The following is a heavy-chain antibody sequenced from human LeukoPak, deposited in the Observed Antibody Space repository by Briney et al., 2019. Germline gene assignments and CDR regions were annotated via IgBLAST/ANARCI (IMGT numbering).Heavy chain of an antibody. Sequence: GGSLRVSCAASGFTFSSYGMHWVRQAPGKGLEWVEFIRYDGSNKYYADAVKGRFTISRDNAKNSLYLQMNSLRTEDMALYYCAKGRGSGSYYSLDYWGQGTLVTVSS. D-gene: IGHD3-10*01. CDR2: IRYDGSNK. J-gene: IGHJ4*02. V-gene: IGHV3-30*02. CDR1: GFTFSSYG. CDR3: AKGRGSGSYYSLDY.